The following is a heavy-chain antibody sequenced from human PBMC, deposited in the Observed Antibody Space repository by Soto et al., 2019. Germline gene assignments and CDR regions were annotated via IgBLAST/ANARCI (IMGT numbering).Heavy chain of an antibody. CDR2: IDPSDSYV. CDR1: GYSFTAYW. CDR3: KTRERYSFYHFDF. D-gene: IGHD5-18*01. J-gene: IGHJ4*02. V-gene: IGHV5-10-1*01. Sequence: PGESLKISCQASGYSFTAYWITWVRQMPGKGLEWMATIDPSDSYVDYSPSFRGHVTFSVDRSITTVYLQWNSLKASDSAMYFCKTRERYSFYHFDFWGQGALVTVSS.